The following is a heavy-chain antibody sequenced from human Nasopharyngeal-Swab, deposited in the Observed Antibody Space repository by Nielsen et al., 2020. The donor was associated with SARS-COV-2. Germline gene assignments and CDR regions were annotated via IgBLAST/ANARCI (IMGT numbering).Heavy chain of an antibody. J-gene: IGHJ4*02. CDR2: INPSGGST. CDR3: ARDEDTAMVTVGD. D-gene: IGHD5-18*01. CDR1: GYTFTSYY. V-gene: IGHV1-46*01. Sequence: ASVKVSCKASGYTFTSYYMHWVRQAPGQGLEWMGIINPSGGSTSYAQKFQGRVTMTRDTYTSKVYMELSSLRSEDTAVYYCARDEDTAMVTVGDWGQGTLVTVSS.